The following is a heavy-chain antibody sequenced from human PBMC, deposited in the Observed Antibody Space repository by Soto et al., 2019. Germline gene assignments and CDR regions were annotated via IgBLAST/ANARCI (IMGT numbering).Heavy chain of an antibody. CDR1: GGSINTYY. D-gene: IGHD6-19*01. Sequence: PSESLSLTCTVSGGSINTYYWSWIRQPPGKGLEWIGYVDYSGNSDSSPSLKSRVTISIDTSKKQVSLKLNSVTAADTAVYYCARNWFSVACRFYLDYWRQRIPVAVSS. V-gene: IGHV4-59*01. CDR3: ARNWFSVACRFYLDY. J-gene: IGHJ4*02. CDR2: VDYSGNS.